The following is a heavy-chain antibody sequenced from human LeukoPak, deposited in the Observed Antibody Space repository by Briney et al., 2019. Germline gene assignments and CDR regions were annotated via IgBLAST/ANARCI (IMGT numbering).Heavy chain of an antibody. CDR2: LTRGSSNI. D-gene: IGHD1-1*01. Sequence: GGSLRLSCEASGFPFMTYAMNWVRQSPGKGLEWVAFLTRGSSNIQYAESVKGRFTISRDNGKDSLFLQMKSLRAEDTAVYYCARVVPVHEYHNSYMDVWGKGTTVTVSS. J-gene: IGHJ6*03. CDR3: ARVVPVHEYHNSYMDV. V-gene: IGHV3-48*01. CDR1: GFPFMTYA.